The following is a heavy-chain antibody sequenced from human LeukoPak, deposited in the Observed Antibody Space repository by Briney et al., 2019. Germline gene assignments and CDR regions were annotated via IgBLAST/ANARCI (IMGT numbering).Heavy chain of an antibody. V-gene: IGHV4-34*01. Sequence: SETLSLTCTVSGGSISSYYWSWIRQPPGKGLEWIGEINHSGSTNYNPSLKSRVTISVDTSKNQFSLKLSSVTAADTAVYYCARALYYGSGSYLVDYWGQGTLVTVSS. CDR2: INHSGST. CDR3: ARALYYGSGSYLVDY. J-gene: IGHJ4*02. D-gene: IGHD3-10*01. CDR1: GGSISSYY.